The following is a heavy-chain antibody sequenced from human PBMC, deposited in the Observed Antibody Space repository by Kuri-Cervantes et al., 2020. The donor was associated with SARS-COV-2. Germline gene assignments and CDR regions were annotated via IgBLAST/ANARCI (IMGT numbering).Heavy chain of an antibody. V-gene: IGHV3-30*02. D-gene: IGHD2-21*02. CDR3: ASAFGGAWYYVFDY. CDR1: GFTFSSYG. CDR2: IRYDGSNK. J-gene: IGHJ4*02. Sequence: GGSLRLSCAASGFTFSSYGMHWVRQAPGKGLEWVAFIRYDGSNKYYANSVKGRFTISRDNSENTLYLQMGSLRAEDMAVYYCASAFGGAWYYVFDYWGQGTLVTVSS.